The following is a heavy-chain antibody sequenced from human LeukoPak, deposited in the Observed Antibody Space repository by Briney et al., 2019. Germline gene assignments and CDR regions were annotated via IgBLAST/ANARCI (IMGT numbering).Heavy chain of an antibody. D-gene: IGHD3-10*01. CDR2: IIPIFGTA. CDR1: GGTFSSYA. CDR3: ARDYYGSGRGADY. V-gene: IGHV1-69*01. Sequence: GSSVKVSCKASGGTFSSYAISWVRQAPGQGLEWMGGIIPIFGTANYAQKFQGRVTITADESTSTAYMELSSLRPEDTAVYYCARDYYGSGRGADYWGQGTLVTVSS. J-gene: IGHJ4*02.